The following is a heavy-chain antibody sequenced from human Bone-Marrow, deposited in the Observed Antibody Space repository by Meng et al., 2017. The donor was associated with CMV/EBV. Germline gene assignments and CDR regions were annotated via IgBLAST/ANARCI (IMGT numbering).Heavy chain of an antibody. D-gene: IGHD3-3*01. CDR1: GGSISSGGYY. CDR2: IYYSGST. V-gene: IGHV4-31*03. Sequence: SETLSLTCTVSGGSISSGGYYWSWIRQHPGKGLEWIGYIYYSGSTYYNPSLKSRVTISVDTSKNQFSLKLSSVTAVDTAVYYCARDSTYYDFWSGYRVQGWFDPCGQGTLVTVSS. J-gene: IGHJ5*02. CDR3: ARDSTYYDFWSGYRVQGWFDP.